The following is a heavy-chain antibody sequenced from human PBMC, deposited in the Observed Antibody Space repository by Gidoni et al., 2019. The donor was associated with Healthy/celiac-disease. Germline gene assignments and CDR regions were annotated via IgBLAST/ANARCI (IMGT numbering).Heavy chain of an antibody. J-gene: IGHJ5*02. CDR1: GGTLRSYT. Sequence: QVQLVQSGAEVKKPGSSGQVSCKVSGGTLRSYTIRRVRQAPGRGLQWMGRIIPILGRANYAQKFQGRGTITADKSTSTAYMGLSSLRSEDTAVYYCAGVGGIVVVPAAMGWFDPWGQGTLVTVSS. CDR3: AGVGGIVVVPAAMGWFDP. CDR2: IIPILGRA. V-gene: IGHV1-69*08. D-gene: IGHD2-2*01.